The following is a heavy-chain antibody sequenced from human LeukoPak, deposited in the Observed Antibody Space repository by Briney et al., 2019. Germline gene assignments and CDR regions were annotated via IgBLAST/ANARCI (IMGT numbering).Heavy chain of an antibody. CDR1: GGSFSGYY. V-gene: IGHV4-59*10. D-gene: IGHD6-13*01. J-gene: IGHJ4*02. CDR2: IYTSGST. Sequence: SETLSLTCAVYGGSFSGYYWSWIRQPAGKGLEWIGRIYTSGSTNYNPSLKSRVTMSVDTSKNQFSLKLSSVTAADTAVYYCARGRIAADGTPFDYWGQGTLVTVSS. CDR3: ARGRIAADGTPFDY.